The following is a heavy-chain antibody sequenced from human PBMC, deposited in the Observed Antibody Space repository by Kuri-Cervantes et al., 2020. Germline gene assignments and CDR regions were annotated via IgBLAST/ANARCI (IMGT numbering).Heavy chain of an antibody. J-gene: IGHJ5*02. Sequence: GSLRLSCAVYGGSFSGYYWSWIRQPPGKGLEWIGDINHSGSTNYNPSLKSRVTTSVDTSKNQFSLKLSSVTAADTAVYYCARAPFMTNWFDPWGQGTLVTVSS. D-gene: IGHD2-21*02. CDR1: GGSFSGYY. V-gene: IGHV4-34*01. CDR3: ARAPFMTNWFDP. CDR2: INHSGST.